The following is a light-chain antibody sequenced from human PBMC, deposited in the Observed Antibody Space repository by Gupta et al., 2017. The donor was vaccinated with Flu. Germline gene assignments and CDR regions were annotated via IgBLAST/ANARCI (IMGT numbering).Light chain of an antibody. Sequence: SITISCTGTISDVGNYNLVSWYQQHPDKAPKLMIYDVTQRPSGVSHRFSGSKSGNTASLTISGLQAEDEASYFCCSYAGSSSLVFGRGTKVTVL. CDR1: ISDVGNYNL. V-gene: IGLV2-23*02. J-gene: IGLJ2*01. CDR3: CSYAGSSSLV. CDR2: DVT.